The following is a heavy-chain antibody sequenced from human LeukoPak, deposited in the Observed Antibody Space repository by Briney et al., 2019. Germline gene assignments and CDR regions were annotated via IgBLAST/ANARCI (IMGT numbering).Heavy chain of an antibody. Sequence: SGGSLRLSCAASGFNVSSNYMSWVPQAPGQGLEWVSVIYSGGRRYYADSVKGRFTSSRDNSKNTLYLQMNSLRAEDTAVYYCARGLNYGSGSTLEGYWGQGTLVTVSS. CDR2: IYSGGRR. V-gene: IGHV3-53*01. CDR1: GFNVSSNY. D-gene: IGHD3-10*01. CDR3: ARGLNYGSGSTLEGY. J-gene: IGHJ4*02.